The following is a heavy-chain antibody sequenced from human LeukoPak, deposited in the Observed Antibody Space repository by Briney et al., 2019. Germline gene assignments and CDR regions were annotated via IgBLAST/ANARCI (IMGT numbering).Heavy chain of an antibody. D-gene: IGHD1-26*01. CDR2: FYYGGST. Sequence: TPSETLSLTCTVSGDSISRSSYYWSWIRQSPGKGLEWIGSFYYGGSTYYNPSLKSPVTISVDTSKNQLSLKLSSVTAADTAIYYCARGSYLFGPWGQGTLVIVSS. CDR3: ARGSYLFGP. V-gene: IGHV4-39*07. CDR1: GDSISRSSYY. J-gene: IGHJ5*02.